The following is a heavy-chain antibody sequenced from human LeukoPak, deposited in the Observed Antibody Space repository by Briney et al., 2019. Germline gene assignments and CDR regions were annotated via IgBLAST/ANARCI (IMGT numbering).Heavy chain of an antibody. D-gene: IGHD3-10*01. CDR2: ISSSSSYI. CDR3: ARDYYGSGSPSEFDY. V-gene: IGHV3-21*01. J-gene: IGHJ4*02. CDR1: TLGGYS. Sequence: TLGGYSVDLVRRATVKRLEGVSSISSSSSYIYYADSVKGRFPISRDNAKNSLYLQMNSLRAEDTAVYYCARDYYGSGSPSEFDYWGQGTLVTVSS.